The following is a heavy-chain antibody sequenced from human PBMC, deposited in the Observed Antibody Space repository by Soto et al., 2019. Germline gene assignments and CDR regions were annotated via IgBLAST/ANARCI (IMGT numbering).Heavy chain of an antibody. CDR1: GFTFSSYA. CDR3: AKDIHGSGSYYKSY. CDR2: ISGSGGST. D-gene: IGHD3-10*01. V-gene: IGHV3-23*01. Sequence: GGSLRLSCAASGFTFSSYAMSWVRQAPGKGLEWVSAISGSGGSTYYADSVKGRFTISRDNSKNTLYLQMNSLRAEDTAVYYCAKDIHGSGSYYKSYWGQGTLVTVSS. J-gene: IGHJ4*02.